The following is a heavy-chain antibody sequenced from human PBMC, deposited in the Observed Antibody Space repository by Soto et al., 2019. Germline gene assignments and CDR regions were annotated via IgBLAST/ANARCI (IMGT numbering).Heavy chain of an antibody. D-gene: IGHD1-26*01. CDR3: AKDSNSGSYFSRYAFDI. CDR2: ISGDGDST. J-gene: IGHJ3*02. CDR1: GFTFDDYA. V-gene: IGHV3-43*02. Sequence: GGSLRLSCAASGFTFDDYAMHWVRQAPGKGLEWVSLISGDGDSTYYADSVKGRFTISRDNSKNSLYLQMNSLRTEDTALYYYAKDSNSGSYFSRYAFDIWGQGTMVTVSS.